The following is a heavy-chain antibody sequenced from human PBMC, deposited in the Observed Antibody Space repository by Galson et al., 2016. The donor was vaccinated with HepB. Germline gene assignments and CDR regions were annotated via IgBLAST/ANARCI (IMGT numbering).Heavy chain of an antibody. V-gene: IGHV3-33*01. J-gene: IGHJ6*01. CDR1: GFIFRSYG. CDR3: ARGVTIFGVVTNPSDV. D-gene: IGHD3-3*01. Sequence: SLRLSCAASGFIFRSYGMHWVRQAPGKGLEWVAVIRYDGSSKYYADSVKGRFTISRDNSKNTLYLQMDSLRAEDTAVYYCARGVTIFGVVTNPSDVWGQGTTVTVSP. CDR2: IRYDGSSK.